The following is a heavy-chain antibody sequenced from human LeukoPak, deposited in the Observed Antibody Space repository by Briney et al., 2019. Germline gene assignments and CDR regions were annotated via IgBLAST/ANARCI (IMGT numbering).Heavy chain of an antibody. J-gene: IGHJ4*02. CDR1: GFTVSSNY. CDR3: ARDISSGWLTFDY. CDR2: IYSGGST. Sequence: GGSLRLSCAASGFTVSSNYMSWVRQAPGKGLEWVSVIYSGGSTYYADSVKGRFTISRDNSKNTLYLQMSSLRAVDTAVYYCARDISSGWLTFDYWGQGTLVTVSS. V-gene: IGHV3-66*01. D-gene: IGHD6-19*01.